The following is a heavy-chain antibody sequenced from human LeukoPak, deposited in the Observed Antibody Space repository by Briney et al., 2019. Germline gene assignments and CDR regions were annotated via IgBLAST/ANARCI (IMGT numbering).Heavy chain of an antibody. V-gene: IGHV3-48*04. J-gene: IGHJ4*02. D-gene: IGHD4-17*01. CDR3: ARGVPTAEDYGDYQSRETLFDY. CDR1: GFTFSSYS. Sequence: PGGSLRLSCAASGFTFSSYSMNWVRQAPGKGLEWVSYISSSSSTIYYADSVKGRFTISRDNAKNSLYLQMNSLRAEDTAVYYCARGVPTAEDYGDYQSRETLFDYWGQGTLVTVSS. CDR2: ISSSSSTI.